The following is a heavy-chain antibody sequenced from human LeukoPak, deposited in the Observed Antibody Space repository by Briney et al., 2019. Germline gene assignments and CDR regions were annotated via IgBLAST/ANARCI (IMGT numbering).Heavy chain of an antibody. J-gene: IGHJ2*01. CDR3: ARGRQGAKTRYFDL. CDR1: GIIFSNYA. V-gene: IGHV3-64*01. Sequence: GGSLRLSCAASGIIFSNYAMHWVRQGPGKGLECISTISSDGGSTYYANSVKGRFTISRDNSKNTLYLQMGSLRAEDMAVYYCARGRQGAKTRYFDLWGRGTRVTVSS. CDR2: ISSDGGST. D-gene: IGHD1-26*01.